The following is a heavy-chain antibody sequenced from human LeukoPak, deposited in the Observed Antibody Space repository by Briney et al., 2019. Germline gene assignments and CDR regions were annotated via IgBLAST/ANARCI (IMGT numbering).Heavy chain of an antibody. V-gene: IGHV3-21*01. D-gene: IGHD3-9*01. CDR2: ISSSSSYI. Sequence: GGSLRLSCAASGFTFSTYDMNWVRQAPGKGLEWVSSISSSSSYIYYADSVKGRFTISRDNAKNSLYLQMNSLRAEDTAVYYCASGILTGFYYFDYWGQGTLVTVSS. J-gene: IGHJ4*02. CDR1: GFTFSTYD. CDR3: ASGILTGFYYFDY.